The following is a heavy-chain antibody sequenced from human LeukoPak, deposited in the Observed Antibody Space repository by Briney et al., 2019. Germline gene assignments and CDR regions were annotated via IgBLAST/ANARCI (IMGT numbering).Heavy chain of an antibody. CDR1: GYTFTSYY. J-gene: IGHJ4*02. CDR2: INPSGGST. V-gene: IGHV1-46*03. D-gene: IGHD3-9*01. Sequence: GASVKVSCKASGYTFTSYYMHCVRQAPGQGLEWMGIINPSGGSTSYAQKFQGRVTMTRDTSTSTVYMELSSLRSEDTAVYYCARETVLTGYEAYSFDYWGQGTLITVSS. CDR3: ARETVLTGYEAYSFDY.